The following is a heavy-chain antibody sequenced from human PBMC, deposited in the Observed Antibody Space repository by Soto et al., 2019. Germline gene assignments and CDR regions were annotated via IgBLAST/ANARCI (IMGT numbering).Heavy chain of an antibody. CDR1: GYTFTSYG. D-gene: IGHD3-22*01. J-gene: IGHJ4*02. CDR3: ARVKSSGYSATGRYFDY. V-gene: IGHV1-18*01. CDR2: ISASDGNT. Sequence: ASVKVSCKASGYTFTSYGISWVRQAPGQGLEWMGWISASDGNTNYAQKLQGRVTMTRDTSTSTVYMELRSLRSDDTAVYYCARVKSSGYSATGRYFDYWGQGTLVTVSS.